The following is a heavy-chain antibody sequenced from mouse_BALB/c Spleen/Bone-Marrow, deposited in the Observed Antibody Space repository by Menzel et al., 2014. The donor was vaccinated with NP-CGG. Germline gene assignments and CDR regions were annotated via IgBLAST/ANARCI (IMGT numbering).Heavy chain of an antibody. Sequence: EVMLVESGGGLVQPGGSLKLSCAASGFDFSGYWMTWVRQAPGKGLEWIGEINPDSSTINYTPSLKDKFIISRDNAKNALYLQVSKVRSEDTALYYCARPGYYGYQDVWGAGTTVTVSS. CDR3: ARPGYYGYQDV. V-gene: IGHV4-1*02. CDR1: GFDFSGYW. J-gene: IGHJ1*01. D-gene: IGHD1-2*01. CDR2: INPDSSTI.